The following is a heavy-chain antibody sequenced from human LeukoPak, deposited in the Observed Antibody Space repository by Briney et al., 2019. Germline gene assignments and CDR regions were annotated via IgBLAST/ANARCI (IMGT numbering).Heavy chain of an antibody. J-gene: IGHJ3*02. D-gene: IGHD1-14*01. V-gene: IGHV4-4*07. CDR3: ARGIGTITQDSFDI. CDR2: IHSGGSF. Sequence: SETLSLTCSVSGASISNYYWSWMRQPAGKGLEWIGRIHSGGSFNYNPSLRSRVTMSVDTSNNHFFLRLNSVTAADTALYFCARGIGTITQDSFDIWGPGTVVTVSS. CDR1: GASISNYY.